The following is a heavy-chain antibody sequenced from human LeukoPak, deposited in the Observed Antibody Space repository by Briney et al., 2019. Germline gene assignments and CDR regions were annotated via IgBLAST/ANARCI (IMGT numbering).Heavy chain of an antibody. J-gene: IGHJ6*03. CDR2: IYTSGST. V-gene: IGHV4-61*02. Sequence: SETLSLTCTVSGGSISSGSYYWSWIRQPAGKGLEWIGRIYTSGSTNNNPSLKSRVTISVDTSKNQFSLKLSSVTAADTAVYYCARGPEYSSSPHPSRSYYYYMDVWGKGTTVTVSS. D-gene: IGHD6-6*01. CDR3: ARGPEYSSSPHPSRSYYYYMDV. CDR1: GGSISSGSYY.